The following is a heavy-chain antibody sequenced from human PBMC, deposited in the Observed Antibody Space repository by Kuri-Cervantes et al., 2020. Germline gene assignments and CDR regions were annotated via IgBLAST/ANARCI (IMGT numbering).Heavy chain of an antibody. CDR2: IIPIFGTA. Sequence: SVKVSCKASGGTFSSYAISWVRQAPGQGLEWMGGIIPIFGTANYAQKLQGRVTMTTDTSTSTAYMELRSLRSDDTAVYYCARDGPSIAAHLRYWEYYMDVWGKGTTVTVSS. V-gene: IGHV1-69*05. D-gene: IGHD6-6*01. CDR1: GGTFSSYA. J-gene: IGHJ6*03. CDR3: ARDGPSIAAHLRYWEYYMDV.